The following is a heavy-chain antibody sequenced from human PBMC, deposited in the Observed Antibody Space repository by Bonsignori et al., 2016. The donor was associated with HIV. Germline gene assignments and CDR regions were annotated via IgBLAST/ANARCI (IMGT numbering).Heavy chain of an antibody. CDR3: ARGESSSWYYFDY. V-gene: IGHV5-51*01. Sequence: VRQMPGKGLEWMGIIYPGDSDTRYSPSFQGQVTISADKSISTAYLQWSSLKASDTAMYYCARGESSSWYYFDYWGQGTLVTVSS. D-gene: IGHD6-13*01. J-gene: IGHJ4*02. CDR2: IYPGDSDT.